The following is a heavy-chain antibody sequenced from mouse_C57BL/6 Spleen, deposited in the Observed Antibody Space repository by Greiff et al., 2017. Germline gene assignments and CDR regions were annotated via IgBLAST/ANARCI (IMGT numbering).Heavy chain of an antibody. V-gene: IGHV6-3*01. CDR2: IRLKSDNYAT. CDR1: GFTFSNYW. Sequence: EVQLQESGGGLVQPGGSMKLSCVASGFTFSNYWMNWVRQSPEQGLEWVAQIRLKSDNYATHYAESVKGRFTISRDDSKSSVYLQMNNLRAEDAGIYYCTSESYFDYWGQGTTLTVSS. CDR3: TSESYFDY. J-gene: IGHJ2*01.